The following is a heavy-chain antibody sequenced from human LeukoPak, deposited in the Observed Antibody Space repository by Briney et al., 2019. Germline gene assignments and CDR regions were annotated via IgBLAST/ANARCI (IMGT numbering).Heavy chain of an antibody. V-gene: IGHV1-18*01. Sequence: ASVKVSCKASGYTFTNYAMNWVRQAPGQGLEWMGWISAYNGNTNYAQKLQGRVTMTTDTSTSTAYMELRSLRSDDTAVYYCARQYDFWSGYYMGEFDYWGQGTLVTVSS. D-gene: IGHD3-3*01. CDR2: ISAYNGNT. CDR1: GYTFTNYA. J-gene: IGHJ4*02. CDR3: ARQYDFWSGYYMGEFDY.